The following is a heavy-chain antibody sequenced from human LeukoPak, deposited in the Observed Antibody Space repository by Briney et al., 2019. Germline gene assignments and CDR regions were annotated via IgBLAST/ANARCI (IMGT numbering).Heavy chain of an antibody. CDR3: AREGPYYDILTGYPPSYYFDY. D-gene: IGHD3-9*01. CDR2: IYYSGST. V-gene: IGHV4-39*07. CDR1: GGSISSSSYY. Sequence: PSETLSLTCTVSGGSISSSSYYWGWIRQPPGKGLEWIGSIYYSGSTYYNPSLKSRVTISVDTSKNQFSLKLSSVTAADTAVYYCAREGPYYDILTGYPPSYYFDYWGQGTLVTVSS. J-gene: IGHJ4*02.